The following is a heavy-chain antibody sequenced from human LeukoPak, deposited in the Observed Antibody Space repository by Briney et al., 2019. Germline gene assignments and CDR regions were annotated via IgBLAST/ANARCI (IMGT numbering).Heavy chain of an antibody. D-gene: IGHD6-6*01. Sequence: SETLSLTCAVYGGSFSGYYWSWIRQPPGKGLEWIGEINHSGSTNYNPSLKSRVTISVDTSKNQFSLKLSSVTAADTAVYYCARANNFKIAARSVPAIDYWGQGTLVTVSS. V-gene: IGHV4-34*01. CDR2: INHSGST. CDR3: ARANNFKIAARSVPAIDY. CDR1: GGSFSGYY. J-gene: IGHJ4*02.